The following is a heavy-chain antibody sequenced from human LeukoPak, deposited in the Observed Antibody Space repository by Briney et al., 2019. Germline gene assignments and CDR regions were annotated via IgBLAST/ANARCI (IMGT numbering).Heavy chain of an antibody. Sequence: GASVKVSCKVSGYTLTELSMHWVRQAPGKGLEWMGGFDPEDGETIYAQKFQGRVTMTEDTSTDTAYMELSSLTSEDTAVYYCATGYYDSSGYFYLSAFDIWGQGTMVTVSS. D-gene: IGHD3-22*01. CDR3: ATGYYDSSGYFYLSAFDI. CDR1: GYTLTELS. V-gene: IGHV1-24*01. CDR2: FDPEDGET. J-gene: IGHJ3*02.